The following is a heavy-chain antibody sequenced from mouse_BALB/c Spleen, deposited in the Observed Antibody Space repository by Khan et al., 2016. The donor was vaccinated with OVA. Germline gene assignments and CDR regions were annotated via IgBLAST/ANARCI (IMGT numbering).Heavy chain of an antibody. CDR2: IWTGGGT. D-gene: IGHD1-1*01. J-gene: IGHJ1*01. Sequence: QVQLKESGPGLVAPSQSLSITCTVSGFSLNNYDISWVRQPPGEGLEWLGVIWTGGGTNYNSAFMSRLSISKDNSKSQVFLKMNSLHSDDTAIYYCVRRGNYYGSFYWYFDVWGAGTTVTVSS. V-gene: IGHV2-9-2*01. CDR1: GFSLNNYD. CDR3: VRRGNYYGSFYWYFDV.